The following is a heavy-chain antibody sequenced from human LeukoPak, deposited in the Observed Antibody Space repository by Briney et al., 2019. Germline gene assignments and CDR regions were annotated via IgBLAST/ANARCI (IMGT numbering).Heavy chain of an antibody. V-gene: IGHV1-8*01. CDR3: ARGGTSGSSAYWYFDL. CDR2: MNPNSGNT. Sequence: ASVKVSCKASGYTFTSYDINWVRQATGQGLEWMGWMNPNSGNTGYAQKFQGRVTMTRNTSISTAYMELSSLRSEDTAVYYCARGGTSGSSAYWYFDLWGRGTLVTGSS. D-gene: IGHD1-26*01. J-gene: IGHJ2*01. CDR1: GYTFTSYD.